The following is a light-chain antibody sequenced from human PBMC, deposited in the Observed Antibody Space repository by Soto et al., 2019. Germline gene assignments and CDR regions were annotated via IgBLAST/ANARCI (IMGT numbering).Light chain of an antibody. CDR2: DAS. V-gene: IGKV3-20*01. CDR1: QSLRSS. J-gene: IGKJ2*01. CDR3: QQYGSLPYT. Sequence: ETMMTQSPDTLSGPLGQRSTLSCTASQSLRSSLAWYQQKPGQAPRLLIYDASNRATGIPARFSGSGSGTDFTLTISRLEPKDFAVYHCQQYGSLPYTFGQGTKVDIK.